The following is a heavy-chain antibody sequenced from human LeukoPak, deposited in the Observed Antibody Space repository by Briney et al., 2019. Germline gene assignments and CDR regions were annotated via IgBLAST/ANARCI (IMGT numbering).Heavy chain of an antibody. CDR3: AKGLSITGTLGY. CDR2: IRYDGSNK. D-gene: IGHD1-20*01. V-gene: IGHV3-30*02. CDR1: GFTFSSYS. J-gene: IGHJ4*02. Sequence: PGGSLRLSCAASGFTFSSYSMNWVRQAPGKGLEWVAFIRYDGSNKYYADSVKGRFTISRDNSKNTLYLQMNSLRAEDTAVYYCAKGLSITGTLGYWGQGTLVTVSS.